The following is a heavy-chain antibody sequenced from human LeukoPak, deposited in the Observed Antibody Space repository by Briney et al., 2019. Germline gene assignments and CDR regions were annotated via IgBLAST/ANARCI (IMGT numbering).Heavy chain of an antibody. CDR3: ARGPYCGGDCFLAA. CDR2: IYYSGST. CDR1: GGSISSSSYY. V-gene: IGHV4-39*01. Sequence: TPSETLSLTCTVSGGSISSSSYYWGWIRQPPGKGLEWIGSIYYSGSTYYNPSLKSRVTISVDTSKNQFSLKLSSVTAADTAVYYCARGPYCGGDCFLAAWGQGTLVTVSS. J-gene: IGHJ4*02. D-gene: IGHD2-21*02.